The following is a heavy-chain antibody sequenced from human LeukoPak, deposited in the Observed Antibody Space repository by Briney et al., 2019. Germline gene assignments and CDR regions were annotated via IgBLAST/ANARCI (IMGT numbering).Heavy chain of an antibody. D-gene: IGHD6-19*01. J-gene: IGHJ4*02. V-gene: IGHV4-59*01. CDR1: GGSISSYY. CDR3: ARDHSSSGWYYFDY. CDR2: IYYSGGT. Sequence: SETLSLTCTVSGGSISSYYWSWIRQPPGKGLEWIGYIYYSGGTNYNPSLKSRVTISVDTSKNQFSLKLSSVTAADTAVYYCARDHSSSGWYYFDYWGRGTLVTVSS.